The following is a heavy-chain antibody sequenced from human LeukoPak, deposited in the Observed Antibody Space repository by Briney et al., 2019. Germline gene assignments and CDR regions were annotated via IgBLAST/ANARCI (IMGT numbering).Heavy chain of an antibody. V-gene: IGHV1-8*03. D-gene: IGHD6-13*01. CDR1: GYTFTSYD. Sequence: ASVKVSCKASGYTFTSYDINWVRRATGQGLEWMGWMNPNSGNTGYAQKFQGRVTITRNTSISTAYMELSSLRSEDTAVYYCARTSVSYSSSWYSGDWFDPWGQGTLVTVSS. CDR3: ARTSVSYSSSWYSGDWFDP. J-gene: IGHJ5*02. CDR2: MNPNSGNT.